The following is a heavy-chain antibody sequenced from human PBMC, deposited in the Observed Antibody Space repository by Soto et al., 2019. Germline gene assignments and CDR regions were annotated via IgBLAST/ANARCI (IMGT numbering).Heavy chain of an antibody. J-gene: IGHJ6*02. CDR2: TYYRSKWYN. CDR3: AGITMVRGVTGYSYYYGVDV. D-gene: IGHD3-10*01. V-gene: IGHV6-1*01. CDR1: GDSVSSNSAA. Sequence: SQTLSLTCAISGDSVSSNSAAWNWIRQSPSRGLEWLGRTYYRSKWYNDYAVSVKSRITITPDTSKNQFSLQLNSVTPEDTAVYYCAGITMVRGVTGYSYYYGVDVWGQGTTVTVSS.